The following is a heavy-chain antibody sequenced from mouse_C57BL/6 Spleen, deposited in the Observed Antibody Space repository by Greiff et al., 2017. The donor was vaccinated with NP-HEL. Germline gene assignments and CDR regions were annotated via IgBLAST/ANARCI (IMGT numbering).Heavy chain of an antibody. Sequence: EVQLQQSGPELVKPGASVKISCKASGYSFTGYYMNWVKQSPEKSLEWIGEINPSTGGTTYNQKFKAKATLTVDKSSSTAYMQLKSLTSEDSAVYYCAKKFPGYYYGSSYFDYWGQGTTLTVSS. D-gene: IGHD1-1*01. J-gene: IGHJ2*01. CDR2: INPSTGGT. V-gene: IGHV1-42*01. CDR1: GYSFTGYY. CDR3: AKKFPGYYYGSSYFDY.